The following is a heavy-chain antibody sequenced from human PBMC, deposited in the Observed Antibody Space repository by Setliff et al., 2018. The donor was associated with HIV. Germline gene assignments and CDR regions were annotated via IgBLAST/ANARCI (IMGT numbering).Heavy chain of an antibody. CDR3: AKDRRYYYDSGSYAAET. V-gene: IGHV1-69*05. CDR2: IIPIFGTT. D-gene: IGHD3-10*01. CDR1: GGTFSSYA. J-gene: IGHJ5*02. Sequence: SVKVSCKASGGTFSSYAISWVRQAPGQGLEWMGGIIPIFGTTKYAQKFQGRVTITTDESTSTAYMELSSLRSEDTAVYYCAKDRRYYYDSGSYAAETWGQGTLVTVSS.